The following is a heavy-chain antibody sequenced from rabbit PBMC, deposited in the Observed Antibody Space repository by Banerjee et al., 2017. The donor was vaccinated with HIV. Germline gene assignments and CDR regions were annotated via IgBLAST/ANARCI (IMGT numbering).Heavy chain of an antibody. Sequence: QEQLEESGGDLVKPEGSLTLTCIASGFSFSSSDWICWVRQAPGKGPEWIACIYTGSSGSTYYANWAKGRFTISKTSSTTVTLQMTSLTPADTATYFCARAFHGYGGYSAAFNLWGQGTLVTVS. D-gene: IGHD7-1*01. CDR1: GFSFSSSDW. J-gene: IGHJ4*01. V-gene: IGHV1S45*01. CDR2: IYTGSSGST. CDR3: ARAFHGYGGYSAAFNL.